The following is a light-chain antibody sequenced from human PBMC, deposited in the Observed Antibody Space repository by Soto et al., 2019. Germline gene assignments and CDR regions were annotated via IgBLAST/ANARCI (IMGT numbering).Light chain of an antibody. J-gene: IGKJ2*01. CDR3: QQRSNWPYT. Sequence: EIVLTQSPATLSLSPGERATLSCRASQSVSCYLVWYQQKPGQAPRLLIYDASNRATGIPARFSGSGSGTDFTLTISSLEPEDFAVYYCQQRSNWPYTFGQGTKLEIK. CDR2: DAS. V-gene: IGKV3-11*01. CDR1: QSVSCY.